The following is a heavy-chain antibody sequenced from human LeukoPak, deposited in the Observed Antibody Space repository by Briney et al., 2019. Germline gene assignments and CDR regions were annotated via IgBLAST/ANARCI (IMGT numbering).Heavy chain of an antibody. CDR2: IWYDGSNK. V-gene: IGHV3-33*01. CDR1: GFTFSSYG. J-gene: IGHJ5*02. D-gene: IGHD3-10*01. CDR3: ARLSGFSWFDP. Sequence: PGGSLRLSCAASGFTFSSYGTHWVRQAPGKGLEWVAVIWYDGSNKYYADSVKGRFTISRDNSKNTLYLQMNSLRAEDTAVYYCARLSGFSWFDPWGQGTLVTVSS.